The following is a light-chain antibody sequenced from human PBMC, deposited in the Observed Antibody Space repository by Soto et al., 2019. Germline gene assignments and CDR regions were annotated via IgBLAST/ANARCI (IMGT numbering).Light chain of an antibody. CDR3: MQALQLPLT. V-gene: IGKV2-28*01. Sequence: DIVMTQSPLFLPVTPGEPASISCRSSQSLLNSNGYYSLDWYLQKPGQSPQLPIYMAANRASGVPDRFSGSGSGTDFTLKISRVEAEDVGVYYCMQALQLPLTFGGGTKVDIK. CDR2: MAA. J-gene: IGKJ4*01. CDR1: QSLLNSNGYYS.